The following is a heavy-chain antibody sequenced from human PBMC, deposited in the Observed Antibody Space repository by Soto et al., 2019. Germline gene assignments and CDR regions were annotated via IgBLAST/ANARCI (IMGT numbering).Heavy chain of an antibody. CDR3: VRTSLVVAAATREDY. Sequence: EVQLVESGGGLVQPGGSLRLSCAASGFTFSSYWMHWVRQAPGKGLVWVSRINSDGSSTSYADSVKGRFPISRDNAKTTLYLQMNSLRAEDTAVYYCVRTSLVVAAATREDYWGQGTLVTVSS. CDR1: GFTFSSYW. J-gene: IGHJ4*02. V-gene: IGHV3-74*01. D-gene: IGHD2-15*01. CDR2: INSDGSST.